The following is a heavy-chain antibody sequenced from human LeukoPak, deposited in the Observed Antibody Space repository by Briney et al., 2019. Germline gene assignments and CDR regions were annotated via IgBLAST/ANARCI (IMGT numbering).Heavy chain of an antibody. J-gene: IGHJ4*02. Sequence: PGGSLRLSCAASGFTFSSYAMSWVSQAPGKRLEWVSAISGSGGSTYYADSVKGRFTISRDNSKNTLYLQMNSLRAEDTAVYYCAKNRGGGCYSGVSYWGQGTLVTVSS. V-gene: IGHV3-23*01. CDR2: ISGSGGST. D-gene: IGHD2-21*01. CDR3: AKNRGGGCYSGVSY. CDR1: GFTFSSYA.